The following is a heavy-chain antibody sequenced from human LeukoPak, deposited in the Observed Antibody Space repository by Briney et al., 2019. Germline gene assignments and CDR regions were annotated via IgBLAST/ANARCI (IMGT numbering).Heavy chain of an antibody. J-gene: IGHJ3*02. D-gene: IGHD1-1*01. Sequence: GGSLRISCAASGFTFSSYAMSWVRQAPGKGLEWVSAISGSGGSTYYADSVKGRFTISRDNSKNTLYLQMNSLRAEDTAVYYCAKRYNWNDVPGDDAFDIWGQGTMVTVSS. V-gene: IGHV3-23*01. CDR3: AKRYNWNDVPGDDAFDI. CDR2: ISGSGGST. CDR1: GFTFSSYA.